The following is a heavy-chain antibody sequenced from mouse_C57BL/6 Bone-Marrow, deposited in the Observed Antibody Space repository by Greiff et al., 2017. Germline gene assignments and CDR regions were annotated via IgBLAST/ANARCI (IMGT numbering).Heavy chain of an antibody. V-gene: IGHV1-64*01. D-gene: IGHD4-1*01. Sequence: VQLQQPGAELVKPGASVKLSCKASGYTFTSHWMHWVKPRPGQGLEWIGMIHPYSGSTNYNEKFKSKATLTVDKSSSTAYMQLSSLTSEGAAVYYCARSELGRNWGQGTTLTVSS. CDR2: IHPYSGST. J-gene: IGHJ2*01. CDR1: GYTFTSHW. CDR3: ARSELGRN.